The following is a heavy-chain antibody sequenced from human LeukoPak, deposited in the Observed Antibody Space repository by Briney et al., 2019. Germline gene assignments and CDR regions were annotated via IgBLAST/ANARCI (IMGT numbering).Heavy chain of an antibody. J-gene: IGHJ4*02. CDR2: MYSGGDT. V-gene: IGHV3-66*04. Sequence: GGSLRLSCAASGFTVSANHMNWVRQVPGKGLDWVSVMYSGGDTYYADSVKSRFTFSRDNSKNTLYLQMNGLRPEDTAVYYCASQGGITIVRAVPAFGYWGQGTLVTVSS. CDR3: ASQGGITIVRAVPAFGY. D-gene: IGHD3-10*01. CDR1: GFTVSANH.